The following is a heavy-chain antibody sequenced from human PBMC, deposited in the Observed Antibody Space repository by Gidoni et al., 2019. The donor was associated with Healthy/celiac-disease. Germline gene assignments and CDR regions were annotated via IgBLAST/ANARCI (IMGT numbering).Heavy chain of an antibody. V-gene: IGHV1-69*02. CDR1: GGTFSSYT. CDR2: IIPILGIA. J-gene: IGHJ3*02. D-gene: IGHD3-16*01. Sequence: QVQLVQSGAEVKKPGSSVKVSCKASGGTFSSYTISWVRQAPGQGLEWMGRIIPILGIANYAQKFQGRVTITADKSTSTAYMELSSLRSEDTAVYYCARAQAKPGGAFDIWGQGTMVTVSS. CDR3: ARAQAKPGGAFDI.